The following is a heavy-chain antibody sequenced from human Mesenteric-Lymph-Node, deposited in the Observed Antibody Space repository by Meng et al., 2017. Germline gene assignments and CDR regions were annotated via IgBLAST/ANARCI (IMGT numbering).Heavy chain of an antibody. CDR1: GYSISSGYS. CDR2: FSHSGNS. CDR3: ARGYYGRGDY. D-gene: IGHD3-10*02. Sequence: SETLSLTCAVSGYSISSGYSWGWIRQPPGKGLEWIGSFSHSGNSFYNPSLKSRVTISLDTSKNQFSLKLSSVTAEDTAVYYCARGYYGRGDYWGQGTLVTVSS. J-gene: IGHJ4*02. V-gene: IGHV4-38-2*01.